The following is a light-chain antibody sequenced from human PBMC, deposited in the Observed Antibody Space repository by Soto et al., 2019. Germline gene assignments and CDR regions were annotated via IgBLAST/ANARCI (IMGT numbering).Light chain of an antibody. CDR3: QQYGSSVT. CDR2: GAS. J-gene: IGKJ1*01. V-gene: IGKV3-20*01. CDR1: QSVDSSF. Sequence: EIVLTQSPGSLSLSPGERATLSCRASQSVDSSFFAWYQQKPGQAPRLLIYGASNRATGIPDRFSGSGSGTEFTPTISRLEPEDYAVYYCQQYGSSVTFGQGTKVEIK.